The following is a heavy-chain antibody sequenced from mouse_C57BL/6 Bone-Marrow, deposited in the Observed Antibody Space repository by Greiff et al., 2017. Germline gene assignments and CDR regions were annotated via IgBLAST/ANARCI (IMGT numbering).Heavy chain of an antibody. CDR1: GYTFTSYG. CDR2: FYPRSGNT. Sequence: VQVVESGAELARPGASVKLSCKASGYTFTSYGISWVKQRTGQGLEWIGEFYPRSGNTYYNEKFKGKATLTADKSSSTAYMGLRSLTSEDSAVYFCARRAYYGSSDGYWGQGTTLTVSS. V-gene: IGHV1-81*01. J-gene: IGHJ2*01. D-gene: IGHD1-1*01. CDR3: ARRAYYGSSDGY.